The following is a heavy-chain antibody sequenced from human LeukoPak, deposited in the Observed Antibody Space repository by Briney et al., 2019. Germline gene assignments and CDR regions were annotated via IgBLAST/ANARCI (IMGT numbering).Heavy chain of an antibody. CDR1: GFTFDDYA. CDR2: ISWNSGSI. Sequence: GGSLRLSCAASGFTFDDYAMHWVRQAPGKGLEWVSGISWNSGSIGYADSVKGRFTISRDNAKNSLYLQMNSLRGEDTALYYCAKDMKGGQTGIDYWGQGTLVTVSS. D-gene: IGHD2-15*01. J-gene: IGHJ4*02. V-gene: IGHV3-9*01. CDR3: AKDMKGGQTGIDY.